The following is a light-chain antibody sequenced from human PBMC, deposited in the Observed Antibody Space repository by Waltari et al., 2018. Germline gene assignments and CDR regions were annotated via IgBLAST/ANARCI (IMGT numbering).Light chain of an antibody. J-gene: IGKJ2*01. CDR3: QQSYNTPPMYT. CDR1: QTISAY. CDR2: SVS. V-gene: IGKV1-39*01. Sequence: DIHMTQSPSSLSASVGDRVTITCRASQTISAYLTWYQQKAGKAPNLLISSVSTLQSGVPSRFSGSGSGTEFTLTISSLQPEDFATYFCQQSYNTPPMYTFGQGTKLELK.